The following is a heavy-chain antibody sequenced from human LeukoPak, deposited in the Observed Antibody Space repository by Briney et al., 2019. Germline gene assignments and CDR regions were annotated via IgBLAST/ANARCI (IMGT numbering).Heavy chain of an antibody. CDR2: IYTSGTT. CDR3: ARWSGSVTARNYYYYMDV. Sequence: SQTLSLTCTVPGGSVRRGNYYWTWIRQPAGSGLEWIGRIYTSGTTDYNPSLRTRVTISVDASRNQFSLNLSSVTAADTAVYYCARWSGSVTARNYYYYMDVWGEGTTVTVSS. J-gene: IGHJ6*03. CDR1: GGSVRRGNYY. D-gene: IGHD6-6*01. V-gene: IGHV4-61*02.